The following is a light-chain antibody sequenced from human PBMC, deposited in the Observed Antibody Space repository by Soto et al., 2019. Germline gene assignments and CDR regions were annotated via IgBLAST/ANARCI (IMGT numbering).Light chain of an antibody. Sequence: EIVLTQSPGTLSLSPGERATLSCRASQSVSSSYLASYQQKPGQAPRLLIYGASGRATGIPDRFSGSGSGTDFTLTISRLAPEDFAVYYCQQYGSSIFTFGPGTKVDIK. CDR3: QQYGSSIFT. J-gene: IGKJ3*01. CDR1: QSVSSSY. V-gene: IGKV3-20*01. CDR2: GAS.